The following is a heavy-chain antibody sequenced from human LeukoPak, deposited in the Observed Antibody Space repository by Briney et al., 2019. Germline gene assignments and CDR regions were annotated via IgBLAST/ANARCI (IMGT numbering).Heavy chain of an antibody. Sequence: GGSLRLSCAASGFTFSSYEMNWVRQAPGKGLEWVSYISSSGSTIYYADSVKGRFTISRDNAKNSLYLQMNSLRAEDTAVYYCARGGGLGSGSYYNVFDYWGQGTLVTVSS. CDR1: GFTFSSYE. V-gene: IGHV3-48*03. D-gene: IGHD3-10*01. CDR3: ARGGGLGSGSYYNVFDY. J-gene: IGHJ4*02. CDR2: ISSSGSTI.